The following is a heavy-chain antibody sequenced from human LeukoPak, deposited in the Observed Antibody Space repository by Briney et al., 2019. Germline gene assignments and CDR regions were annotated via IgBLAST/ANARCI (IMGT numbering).Heavy chain of an antibody. CDR3: ASFPRIVATQNFDY. V-gene: IGHV4-31*03. Sequence: PSQTLSLTCTVSGXSISSGGYYWSWIRQHPGKGLEWIGYIYYSGSTYYNPSLKSRVTISVDTSKNQFSLKLSSVTAADTAVYYCASFPRIVATQNFDYWGQGTLVTVSS. CDR2: IYYSGST. J-gene: IGHJ4*02. D-gene: IGHD5-12*01. CDR1: GXSISSGGYY.